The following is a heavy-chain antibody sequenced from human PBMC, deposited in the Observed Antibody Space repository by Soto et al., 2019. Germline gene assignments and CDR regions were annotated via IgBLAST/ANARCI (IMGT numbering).Heavy chain of an antibody. Sequence: PSETLSLTCTVSGGSISSGGYYWSWIRQHPGKGLEWIGYIYYSGSTYYNPSLKSRVTISVDTSKNQFSLKLSSVTAADTAVYYCARDKGWSGAFDIWGQGTIVTVSS. CDR1: GGSISSGGYY. CDR3: ARDKGWSGAFDI. J-gene: IGHJ3*02. CDR2: IYYSGST. V-gene: IGHV4-31*03. D-gene: IGHD2-15*01.